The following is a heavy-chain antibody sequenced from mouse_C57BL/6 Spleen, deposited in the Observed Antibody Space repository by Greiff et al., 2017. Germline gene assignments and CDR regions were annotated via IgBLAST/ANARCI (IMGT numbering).Heavy chain of an antibody. CDR3: AGGGPAFAY. CDR1: GYSITSGYY. D-gene: IGHD1-1*02. J-gene: IGHJ3*01. CDR2: ISYDGSN. V-gene: IGHV3-6*01. Sequence: ESGPGLVKPSQSLSLTCSVTGYSITSGYYWNWIRQFPGNKLEWMGYISYDGSNNYNPSLKNPISITRDASMNQFFLKLNSVTTEDTATYYCAGGGPAFAYWGQGTLVTVSA.